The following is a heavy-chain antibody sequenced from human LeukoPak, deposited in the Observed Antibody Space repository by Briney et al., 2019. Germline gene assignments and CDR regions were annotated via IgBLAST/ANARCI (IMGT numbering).Heavy chain of an antibody. D-gene: IGHD4-17*01. CDR3: ARHDYGDLLNYYGMDV. V-gene: IGHV5-10-1*01. J-gene: IGHJ6*04. Sequence: GESLKISCKGSGYSFTSYWISWVRQMPGKGLEWMGRIDPSDSYTTYSPSFQGHVTISADKSISTAYLQWSSLKASDTAMYYCARHDYGDLLNYYGMDVWGKGTTVTVSS. CDR1: GYSFTSYW. CDR2: IDPSDSYT.